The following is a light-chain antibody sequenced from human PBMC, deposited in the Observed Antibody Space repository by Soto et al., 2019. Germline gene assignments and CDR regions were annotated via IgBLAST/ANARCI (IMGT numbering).Light chain of an antibody. CDR3: QQRSNWLWT. J-gene: IGKJ1*01. V-gene: IGKV3D-20*02. CDR2: DAS. CDR1: QTGRNNY. Sequence: VLTQSPGTLTWSQGETPTLSCSASQTGRNNYLAWYQQKPGQAPTFLIYDASNRATGIPDRFSGGGSGTDFTLTISSLEPEDFAVYYCQQRSNWLWTFGQGTKVDIK.